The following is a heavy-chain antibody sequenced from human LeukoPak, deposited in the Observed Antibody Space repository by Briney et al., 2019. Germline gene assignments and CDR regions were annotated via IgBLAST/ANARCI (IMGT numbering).Heavy chain of an antibody. J-gene: IGHJ4*02. CDR2: ISYDGGNK. V-gene: IGHV3-30*18. CDR3: AKGPPIVVVTANLDH. CDR1: GFTFSSYG. D-gene: IGHD2-21*02. Sequence: GGSLRPSCAASGFTFSSYGMHWVRQAPGKGLEWVAVISYDGGNKYYADSVKGRFTISRDNSKSTLYLQMNSLRAEDTAVYYCAKGPPIVVVTANLDHWGQGTLVTVSS.